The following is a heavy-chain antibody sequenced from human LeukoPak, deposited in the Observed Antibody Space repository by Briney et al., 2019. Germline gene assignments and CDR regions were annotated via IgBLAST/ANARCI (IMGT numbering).Heavy chain of an antibody. D-gene: IGHD5-18*01. J-gene: IGHJ4*02. CDR1: GGSISSGGYY. CDR2: IYHSGST. CDR3: ATDLRGYSYGWEN. Sequence: PSQTLSLTCTVSGGSISSGGYYWSWIRQPPGKGLEWIGYIYHSGSTYYNPSLKSRVTISVDTSKNQFSLKLSSVTAADTAVYNCATDLRGYSYGWENWGQGTLVTVSS. V-gene: IGHV4-30-2*01.